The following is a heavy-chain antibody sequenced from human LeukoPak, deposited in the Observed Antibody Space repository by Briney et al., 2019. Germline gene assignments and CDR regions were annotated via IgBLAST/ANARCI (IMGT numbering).Heavy chain of an antibody. D-gene: IGHD4-17*01. CDR1: GFTVSSKY. Sequence: GGSLRLSCAASGFTVSSKYINWVRQAPGKGLEWVSLIYGSTSADYADSVKGRFTISRDNSMNTVYLQMNSLRAEDTAICYCARLNFGDDYWGQGTLVAVSS. V-gene: IGHV3-66*01. J-gene: IGHJ4*02. CDR2: IYGSTSA. CDR3: ARLNFGDDY.